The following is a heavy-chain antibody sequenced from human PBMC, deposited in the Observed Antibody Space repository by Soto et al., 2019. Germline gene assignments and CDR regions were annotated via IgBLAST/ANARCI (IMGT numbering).Heavy chain of an antibody. CDR3: ARDHDYGDSDAFDI. CDR1: GFTFSSYS. D-gene: IGHD4-17*01. CDR2: ISSSSSTI. Sequence: EVQLVESGGGLVQPGGSLRLSCAASGFTFSSYSMNWVRQAPGKGLEWVSYISSSSSTIYYADSVKGRFTISRDNAKNSLYLQMNSLRAEDTAVYYCARDHDYGDSDAFDIWGPGTMVTVSS. J-gene: IGHJ3*02. V-gene: IGHV3-48*01.